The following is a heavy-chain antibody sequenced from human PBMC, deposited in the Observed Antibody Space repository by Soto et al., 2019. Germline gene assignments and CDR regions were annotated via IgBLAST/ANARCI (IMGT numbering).Heavy chain of an antibody. D-gene: IGHD6-13*01. CDR1: GYTFTSYD. Sequence: QVQLVQSGAEVKKPGASVKVSCKASGYTFTSYDINWVRQATGQGLERMGWMNPNSGNTGYAQKFQGRVTMTRNTSISTAYMDLSSLRSEDTAVYYCARERSAAGTGWFDPWGQGTLVTVSS. CDR2: MNPNSGNT. V-gene: IGHV1-8*01. CDR3: ARERSAAGTGWFDP. J-gene: IGHJ5*02.